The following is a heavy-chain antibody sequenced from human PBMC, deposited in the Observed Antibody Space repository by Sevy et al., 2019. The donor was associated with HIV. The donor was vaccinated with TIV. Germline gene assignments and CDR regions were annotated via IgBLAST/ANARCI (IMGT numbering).Heavy chain of an antibody. D-gene: IGHD3-10*01. CDR2: MNPNSGDT. J-gene: IGHJ4*02. Sequence: ASVKVSCKASGYTFASYDINWVRQATGRGLEWMGWMNPNSGDTGYAQGFQDRITMTRNTATSTAYMELSRLTYEDTAVYFCARIYTSGSFDYWGQGALVTVSS. CDR1: GYTFASYD. CDR3: ARIYTSGSFDY. V-gene: IGHV1-8*01.